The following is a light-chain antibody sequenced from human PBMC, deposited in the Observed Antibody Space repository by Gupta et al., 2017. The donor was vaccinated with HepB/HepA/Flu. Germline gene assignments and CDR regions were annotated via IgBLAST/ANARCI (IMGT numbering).Light chain of an antibody. J-gene: IGKJ1*01. CDR1: KSINVNF. V-gene: IGKV3-20*01. CDR2: ATS. Sequence: LLTQSPGTLSLSPGERATLSCRASKSINVNFLVWYQQKPGLAPRLLFYATSRATDIPDRFSGSGSGTDFTLTIDRLEPEDVAVYYCQQYDTSPYTFGQGTKVEIK. CDR3: QQYDTSPYT.